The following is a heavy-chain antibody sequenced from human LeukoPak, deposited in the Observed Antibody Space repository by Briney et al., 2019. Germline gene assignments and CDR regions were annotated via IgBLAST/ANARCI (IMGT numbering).Heavy chain of an antibody. V-gene: IGHV1-69*13. CDR1: GGTFSSYA. J-gene: IGHJ6*02. CDR3: ARPVVVPAAAKTYYYGMDV. D-gene: IGHD2-2*01. Sequence: SVKVSCKASGGTFSSYAISWVRQAPGQGLEWMGGIIPIFGTANYAQKFQGRVTITADESTSTAYMELSSLRSEDTAVYYCARPVVVPAAAKTYYYGMDVWGQGTTVTVSS. CDR2: IIPIFGTA.